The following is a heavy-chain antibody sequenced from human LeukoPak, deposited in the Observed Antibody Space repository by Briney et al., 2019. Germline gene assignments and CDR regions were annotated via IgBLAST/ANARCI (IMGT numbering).Heavy chain of an antibody. J-gene: IGHJ6*01. Sequence: GGSLRLSCAASGFTFSSYAMHWVRQAPGKGLEWVAVISYDGTNKYYADSVKGRFTISRDNSKNTLYLQMNSLRTEDTAVYYCARDGLGFGELFYGMDVWGQGTTVTVSS. CDR2: ISYDGTNK. CDR1: GFTFSSYA. CDR3: ARDGLGFGELFYGMDV. V-gene: IGHV3-30-3*01. D-gene: IGHD3-10*01.